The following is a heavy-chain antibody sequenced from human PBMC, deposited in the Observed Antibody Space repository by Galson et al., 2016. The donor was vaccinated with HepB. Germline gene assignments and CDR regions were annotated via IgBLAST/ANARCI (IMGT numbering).Heavy chain of an antibody. V-gene: IGHV3-30*04. D-gene: IGHD3-16*02. CDR2: ISYDGSHQ. J-gene: IGHJ4*02. CDR3: ARDRRYDYVWGSYPYFDY. CDR1: EFTFSSYS. Sequence: SLRLSCAASEFTFSSYSMEWVRQAPGKGLEWVAFISYDGSHQSYAGSVKGRFTISRDNSKNTLYLQMNSLRTEDTAVYYCARDRRYDYVWGSYPYFDYWGQGTLVTVSS.